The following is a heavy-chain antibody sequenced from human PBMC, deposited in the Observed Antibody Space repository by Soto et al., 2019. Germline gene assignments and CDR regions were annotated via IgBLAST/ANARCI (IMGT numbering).Heavy chain of an antibody. D-gene: IGHD4-17*01. CDR2: ISSSSSTI. CDR3: AREPSPYGDYGGGFDY. J-gene: IGHJ4*02. Sequence: EVQLVESGGGLVQPGGSLRLSCAASGFTFSSYSMNWVRQAPGKGLEWVSYISSSSSTIYYADSVKGRFTISRDNAKNSLYLQMNSLRAEDTAVYYCAREPSPYGDYGGGFDYWGQETLVTVSS. CDR1: GFTFSSYS. V-gene: IGHV3-48*01.